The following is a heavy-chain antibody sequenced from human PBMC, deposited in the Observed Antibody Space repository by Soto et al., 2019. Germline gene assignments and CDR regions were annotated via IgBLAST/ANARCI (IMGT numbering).Heavy chain of an antibody. J-gene: IGHJ3*02. CDR2: ISAYNGNT. D-gene: IGHD3-22*01. V-gene: IGHV1-18*01. CDR1: GYTFTSYG. CDR3: ARDRKAMIVVAPDAFDI. Sequence: GSSVKLSCKASGYTFTSYGISWVRQAPGQGLEWMGWISAYNGNTNYAQKLQGRVTMTTDTSTSTAYMELRSLRSDDTAVYYCARDRKAMIVVAPDAFDIWGQGTMVTV.